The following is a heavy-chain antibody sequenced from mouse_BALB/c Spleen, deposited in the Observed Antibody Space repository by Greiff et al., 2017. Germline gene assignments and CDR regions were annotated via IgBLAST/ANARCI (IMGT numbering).Heavy chain of an antibody. V-gene: IGHV1S34*01. Sequence: LVKTGASVKISCKASGYSFTGYYMHWVKQSHGKSLEWIGYISCYDGATSYNQKFKGKATFTVDTSSSTAYMQFNSLTSEDSAVYYCARGDYYGSSSFFDYWGQGTTLTVSS. CDR3: ARGDYYGSSSFFDY. CDR1: GYSFTGYY. D-gene: IGHD1-1*01. J-gene: IGHJ2*01. CDR2: ISCYDGAT.